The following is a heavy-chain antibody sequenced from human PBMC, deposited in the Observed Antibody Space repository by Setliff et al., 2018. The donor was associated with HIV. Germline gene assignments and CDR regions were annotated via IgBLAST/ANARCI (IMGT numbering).Heavy chain of an antibody. J-gene: IGHJ4*02. D-gene: IGHD3-22*01. Sequence: GGSLRLSCAASGFTFSTYSMNWVRQAPGKGLEWVSSISSSSSYIYYADSVKGRFTISRDNAKNSLYLQMNSLRAEDTAVYYCARGPRDYDSSGYTSWGQGTLVTVSS. CDR2: ISSSSSYI. CDR3: ARGPRDYDSSGYTS. V-gene: IGHV3-21*01. CDR1: GFTFSTYS.